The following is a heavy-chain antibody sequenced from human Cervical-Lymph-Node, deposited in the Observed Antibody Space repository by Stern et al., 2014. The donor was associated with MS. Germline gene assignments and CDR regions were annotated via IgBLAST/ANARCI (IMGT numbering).Heavy chain of an antibody. CDR2: INPNSGDT. D-gene: IGHD6-19*01. Sequence: VQLLESGAEVKKPGASVKVSCKASGYTFTGYHMHWVRQAPGQGLEWMGRINPNSGDTNYAQKLQGRVTITRDTSISTAYMELSRLTSDDTAVYYCARGWLADWGQGALVTVSS. V-gene: IGHV1-2*06. CDR3: ARGWLAD. J-gene: IGHJ4*02. CDR1: GYTFTGYH.